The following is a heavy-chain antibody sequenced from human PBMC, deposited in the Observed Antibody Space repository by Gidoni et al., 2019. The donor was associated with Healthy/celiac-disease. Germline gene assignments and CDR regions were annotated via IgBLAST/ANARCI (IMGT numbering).Heavy chain of an antibody. D-gene: IGHD6-19*01. V-gene: IGHV3-9*01. CDR2: ISWNSGSI. CDR1: GFTFDDYA. CDR3: AKDSSGWSVYYGMDV. J-gene: IGHJ6*02. Sequence: EVQLVESGGGLVQPGRSLGLSRAASGFTFDDYAMHWVRQAPGKGLEWVSGISWNSGSIGYADSVKGRFTISRDNAKNSLYLQMNSLRAEDTALYYCAKDSSGWSVYYGMDVWGQGTTVTVSS.